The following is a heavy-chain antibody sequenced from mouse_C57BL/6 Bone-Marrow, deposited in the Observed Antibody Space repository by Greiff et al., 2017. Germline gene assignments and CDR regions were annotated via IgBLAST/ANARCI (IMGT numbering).Heavy chain of an antibody. Sequence: VQLQQSGAELVRPGTSVKVSCKASGYAFTNYLIEWVKQRPGQGLEWIGVINPGSGGTNYNEKFKGKATLTADTSSSTAYMQLSSLTSDDSAVYFCARSKNWDSWFAYWGQGTLVTVSA. V-gene: IGHV1-54*01. D-gene: IGHD4-1*01. CDR3: ARSKNWDSWFAY. CDR2: INPGSGGT. CDR1: GYAFTNYL. J-gene: IGHJ3*01.